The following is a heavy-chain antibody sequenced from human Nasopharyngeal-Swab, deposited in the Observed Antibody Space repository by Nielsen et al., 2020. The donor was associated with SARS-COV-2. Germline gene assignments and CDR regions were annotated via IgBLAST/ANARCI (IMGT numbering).Heavy chain of an antibody. CDR2: ISYDGSNE. J-gene: IGHJ4*02. CDR3: AKDVHADYGGIDY. Sequence: GGSLRLSCAASGSTFSNSGMDWVRQAPGKGLEWVAVISYDGSNEYYGDSVKGRFTISRDNSKNTLYLQMNSLRVDDTAVYYCAKDVHADYGGIDYWGQGIPVTVSS. V-gene: IGHV3-30*18. CDR1: GSTFSNSG. D-gene: IGHD4/OR15-4a*01.